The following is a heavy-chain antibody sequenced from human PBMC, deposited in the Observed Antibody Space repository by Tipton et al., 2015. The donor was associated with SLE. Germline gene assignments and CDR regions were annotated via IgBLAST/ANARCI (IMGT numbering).Heavy chain of an antibody. Sequence: TLSLTCTVSGGSISSYYWSWIRQPPGKGLEWIGYIYYSGSTNYNPSLKSRVTISVDTSKNQFSLKLSSVTAADTAVYYCASLTYYDFWSGSYGMDVWGQGTTVTVSS. V-gene: IGHV4-59*12. CDR1: GGSISSYY. CDR3: ASLTYYDFWSGSYGMDV. CDR2: IYYSGST. D-gene: IGHD3-3*01. J-gene: IGHJ6*02.